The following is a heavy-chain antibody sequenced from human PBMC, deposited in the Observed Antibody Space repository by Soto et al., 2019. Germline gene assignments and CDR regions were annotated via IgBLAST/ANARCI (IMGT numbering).Heavy chain of an antibody. V-gene: IGHV4-34*01. J-gene: IGHJ4*02. CDR2: INHSGST. CDR1: CASFAGYY. CDR3: ARLAAYYSSSWYNY. D-gene: IGHD6-13*01. Sequence: SATLSLTCAFNCASFAGYYWTWIRQPPGKGLEWIGEINHSGSTNYNPSLKSRVTISVDTSKNQFSLKLSSVTAADTAVYYCARLAAYYSSSWYNYWGQG.